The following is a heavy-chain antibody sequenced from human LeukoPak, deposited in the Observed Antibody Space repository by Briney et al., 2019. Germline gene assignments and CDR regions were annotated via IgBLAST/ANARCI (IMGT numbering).Heavy chain of an antibody. CDR1: GFTFSSYA. CDR3: ARDRSVLPAD. CDR2: IYSGGTT. J-gene: IGHJ4*02. Sequence: GGSLRLSCAASGFTFSSYAMSWVRQAPGKGLEWVSVIYSGGTTYYADSVRGRFTISRDNSKNTLYLQMNSLRAEDTAVYYCARDRSVLPADWGQGTLVTVSS. V-gene: IGHV3-53*01.